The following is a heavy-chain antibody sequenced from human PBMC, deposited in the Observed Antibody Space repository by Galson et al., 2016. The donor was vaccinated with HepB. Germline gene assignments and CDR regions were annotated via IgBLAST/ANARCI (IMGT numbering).Heavy chain of an antibody. CDR2: IIPLFGTT. V-gene: IGHV1-69*13. J-gene: IGHJ6*02. D-gene: IGHD2-21*02. Sequence: SVKVSCKASADIFSSYGISWVRQAPGQGLEFMGGIIPLFGTTNYAQNFQGKVTISAEESTTTAYMELSSLRSEDTAVYFCARFRCSRCNCYPALDVWGQGTTVIVSS. CDR3: ARFRCSRCNCYPALDV. CDR1: ADIFSSYG.